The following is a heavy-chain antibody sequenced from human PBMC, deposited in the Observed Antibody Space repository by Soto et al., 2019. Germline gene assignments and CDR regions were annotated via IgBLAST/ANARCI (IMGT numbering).Heavy chain of an antibody. V-gene: IGHV4-59*08. J-gene: IGHJ4*02. D-gene: IGHD1-26*01. Sequence: QVQLQESGPGLVKPSETLSLTCTVSGGTISSWYWSWIRQPPGKGLEWIGYIYYSGSTNCNTSLKSRVTISVDTSKTQFSLKLSSVTAADTAVYYCARRYGSAIDYWGQGTLVTVSS. CDR3: ARRYGSAIDY. CDR1: GGTISSWY. CDR2: IYYSGST.